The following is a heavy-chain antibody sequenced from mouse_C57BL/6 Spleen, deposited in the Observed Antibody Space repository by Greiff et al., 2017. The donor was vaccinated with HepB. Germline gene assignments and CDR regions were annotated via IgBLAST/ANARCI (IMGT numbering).Heavy chain of an antibody. CDR2: ISYDGSN. Sequence: DVKLQESGPGLVKPSQSLSLTCSVTGYSITSGYYWNWIRQFPGNKLEWMGYISYDGSNNYNPSLKNRISITRDTSKNQFFLKLNSVTTEDTATYYCARGGSKGFAYWGQGTLVTVSA. J-gene: IGHJ3*01. CDR1: GYSITSGYY. V-gene: IGHV3-6*01. CDR3: ARGGSKGFAY. D-gene: IGHD1-1*01.